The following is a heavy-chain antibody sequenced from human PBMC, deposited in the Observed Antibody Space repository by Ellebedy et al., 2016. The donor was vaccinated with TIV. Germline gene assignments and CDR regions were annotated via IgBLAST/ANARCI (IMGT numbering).Heavy chain of an antibody. J-gene: IGHJ4*02. D-gene: IGHD4-17*01. CDR2: INSDGSST. CDR1: GFTFSSYW. Sequence: GESLKISCAASGFTFSSYWMHWVRQAPGKGLVWVSRINSDGSSTSYADSVKGRFTISRDNSKNTLYLQMNSLRAEDTAVYYCVPPVTTYWGQGTLVTVSS. V-gene: IGHV3-74*01. CDR3: VPPVTTY.